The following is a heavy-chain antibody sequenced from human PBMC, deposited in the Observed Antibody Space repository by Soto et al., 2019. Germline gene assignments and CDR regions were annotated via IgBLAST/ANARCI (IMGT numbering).Heavy chain of an antibody. D-gene: IGHD2-15*01. CDR1: GFTVSSNY. V-gene: IGHV3-53*01. Sequence: GESLKISCAASGFTVSSNYMSGVRQAPGKGLEWVSVIYSGGSTYYADSVKGRFTISRDNSKNTVYLQMNSLRAEDTAVYYCAKDSPVGVPLLRDLHDWGQGTLVTVSS. CDR2: IYSGGST. CDR3: AKDSPVGVPLLRDLHD. J-gene: IGHJ1*01.